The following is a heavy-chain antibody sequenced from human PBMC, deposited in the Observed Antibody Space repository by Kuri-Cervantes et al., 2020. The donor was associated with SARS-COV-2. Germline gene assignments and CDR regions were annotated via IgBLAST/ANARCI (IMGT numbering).Heavy chain of an antibody. CDR1: GFTFSSYS. D-gene: IGHD6-13*01. CDR2: IWYDGSNN. CDR3: ARGHRHQLAYGMDV. J-gene: IGHJ6*02. Sequence: GESLKISCAASGFTFSSYSMHWVRQAPGKGLEWVAVIWYDGSNNYSADSVKGRFTISRDNSKNTLLLQMNRLRAEDTAVYYCARGHRHQLAYGMDVWGQGTTVTVSS. V-gene: IGHV3-33*01.